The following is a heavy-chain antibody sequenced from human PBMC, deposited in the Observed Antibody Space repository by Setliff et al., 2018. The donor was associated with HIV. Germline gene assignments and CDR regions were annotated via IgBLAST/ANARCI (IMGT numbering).Heavy chain of an antibody. J-gene: IGHJ3*01. CDR2: IIPLLGTP. Sequence: GASVKVSCKASGGSFRNYAINWVRQAPGQGLEWMGGIIPLLGTPNYAHKFQGRATITADKYSSTVYMELSSLRSEDSAVFYCARDRSGIAVAAPDAFDVWGQGTMVTVSS. CDR1: GGSFRNYA. CDR3: ARDRSGIAVAAPDAFDV. D-gene: IGHD6-19*01. V-gene: IGHV1-69*06.